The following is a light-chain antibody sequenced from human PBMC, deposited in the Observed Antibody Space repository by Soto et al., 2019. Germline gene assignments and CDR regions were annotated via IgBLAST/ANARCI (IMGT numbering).Light chain of an antibody. CDR3: QQYHDWPPLT. CDR2: GAS. V-gene: IGKV3-15*01. Sequence: EIVMTQSPATLSVSPGERATLSCRASQSVSGKLAWYQQKPGQAPRLLIYGASTRATGIPARFSGSGSGTEFTLTISSLQSEDFAVYYCQQYHDWPPLTFGGGSKVDI. J-gene: IGKJ4*01. CDR1: QSVSGK.